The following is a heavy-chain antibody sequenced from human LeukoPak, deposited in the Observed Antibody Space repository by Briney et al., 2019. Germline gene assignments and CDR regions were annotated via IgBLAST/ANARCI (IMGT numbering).Heavy chain of an antibody. D-gene: IGHD6-13*01. CDR3: AKDSSRYSSSYYFDY. V-gene: IGHV3-48*01. CDR2: ISSSSSTL. Sequence: GGSLRLSCVASGFTFSTYSMNWVRQAPGKGLEWLSYISSSSSTLYYADSVKGRFTISRDNSKNTLYLQMNSLRAEDTAVYYCAKDSSRYSSSYYFDYWGQGTLVTVSS. J-gene: IGHJ4*02. CDR1: GFTFSTYS.